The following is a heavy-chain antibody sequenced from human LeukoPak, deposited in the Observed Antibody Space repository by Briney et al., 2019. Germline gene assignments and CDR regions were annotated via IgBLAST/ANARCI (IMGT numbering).Heavy chain of an antibody. J-gene: IGHJ5*02. CDR2: IHSGGTNK. D-gene: IGHD6-19*01. CDR1: GFTFRSYG. Sequence: GGSLSLSCGASGFTFRSYGMHWVRQAPGKGLGWVGFIHSGGTNKYYAASMKGRFTVSRDNSKNTLYLQMNSLRGEDTAVYYCGKDNSGWAFDPWGQGTLVTVSS. CDR3: GKDNSGWAFDP. V-gene: IGHV3-30*02.